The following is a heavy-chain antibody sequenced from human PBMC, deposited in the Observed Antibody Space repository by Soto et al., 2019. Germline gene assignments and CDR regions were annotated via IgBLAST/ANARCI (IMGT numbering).Heavy chain of an antibody. Sequence: PGGSLRLSCAASGFTFISYGMHWVRQAPGKGLEWVAVISYDGSNKYYADSVKGRFTISRDNSKNTLYLQMNSLRAEDTAVYYCAKDFNGYNLDYWGQGTLVTVSS. CDR2: ISYDGSNK. CDR3: AKDFNGYNLDY. V-gene: IGHV3-30*18. J-gene: IGHJ4*02. CDR1: GFTFISYG. D-gene: IGHD5-12*01.